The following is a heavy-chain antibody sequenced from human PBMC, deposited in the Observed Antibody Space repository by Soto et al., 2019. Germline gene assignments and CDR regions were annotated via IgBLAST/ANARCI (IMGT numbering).Heavy chain of an antibody. Sequence: QVQLVQSGAEEKKPGASVKVSCKASGYTFTRYAMHWARRAPGQRLEWMGWINAGNGNTKYSQKFQGRVTITRDTSASTAYMELSSLRSEDTAMYYCARDGVVVAATLGTPHFDYWGQGTLVTVSS. D-gene: IGHD2-15*01. V-gene: IGHV1-3*05. CDR3: ARDGVVVAATLGTPHFDY. CDR1: GYTFTRYA. J-gene: IGHJ4*02. CDR2: INAGNGNT.